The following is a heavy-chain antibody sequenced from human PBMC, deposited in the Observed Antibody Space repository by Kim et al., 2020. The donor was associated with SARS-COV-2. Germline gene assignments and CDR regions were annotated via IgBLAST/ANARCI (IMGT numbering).Heavy chain of an antibody. CDR3: ARARTYYDYVWGTSRGGTYYFDY. CDR2: ISSSGSTI. V-gene: IGHV3-11*01. Sequence: GGSLRLSCAASGFTFSDYYMSWIRQAPGKGLEWVSYISSSGSTIYYADSVKGRFTISRDNAKNSLYLQMNSLRAEDTAVYYCARARTYYDYVWGTSRGGTYYFDYWGQGTLVTVSS. J-gene: IGHJ4*02. D-gene: IGHD3-16*01. CDR1: GFTFSDYY.